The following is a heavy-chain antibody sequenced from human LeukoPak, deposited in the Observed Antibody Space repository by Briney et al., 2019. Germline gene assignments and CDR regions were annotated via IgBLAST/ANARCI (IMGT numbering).Heavy chain of an antibody. Sequence: GGSLRLSCAASGFTFSSYATSWVRQAPGKGLEWVSLISGSGGSTYYADSVKGRFTISRDNSKNTLYLQMNSLRVEDTAVYYCAKGNIAARQDIMDVWGQGTTVTVSS. CDR3: AKGNIAARQDIMDV. CDR1: GFTFSSYA. V-gene: IGHV3-23*01. D-gene: IGHD6-6*01. CDR2: ISGSGGST. J-gene: IGHJ6*02.